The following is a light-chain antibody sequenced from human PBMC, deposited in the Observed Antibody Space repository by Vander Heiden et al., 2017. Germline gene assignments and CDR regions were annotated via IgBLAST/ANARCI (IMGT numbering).Light chain of an antibody. CDR2: GAS. CDR1: QSVSSSS. J-gene: IGKJ3*01. V-gene: IGKV3-20*01. Sequence: EIVLTQSPGTLSLSPGERATLSGRASQSVSSSSLAWYQQKPGQTPRLHIYGASSRATGIPDRFSGSGSGADFTLTISSLEPEDFAVYYCHQYGSSPFTFGPGTTVDIK. CDR3: HQYGSSPFT.